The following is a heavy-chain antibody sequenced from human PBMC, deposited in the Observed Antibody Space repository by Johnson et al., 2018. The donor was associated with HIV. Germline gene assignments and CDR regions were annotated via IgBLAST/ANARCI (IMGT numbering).Heavy chain of an antibody. CDR1: GFTFSDYY. V-gene: IGHV3-11*04. CDR2: INWNSGSI. Sequence: QMLLVESGGGLVKPGGSLRLSCAASGFTFSDYYMSWIRQAPGKGLEWVSGINWNSGSIGYAASVKGRFTISRDNSKNTLYLQLNSLRTEDTAVYYCASSSSSWTSDPDDAFDIWGQGTMVTVSS. CDR3: ASSSSSWTSDPDDAFDI. J-gene: IGHJ3*02. D-gene: IGHD6-13*01.